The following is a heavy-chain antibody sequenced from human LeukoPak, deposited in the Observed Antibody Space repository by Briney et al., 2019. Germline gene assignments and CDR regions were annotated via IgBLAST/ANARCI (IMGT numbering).Heavy chain of an antibody. V-gene: IGHV3-64*01. J-gene: IGHJ6*02. CDR2: IISNGGST. CDR1: GFTFSSYA. Sequence: GGSLRLSCAASGFTFSSYAMHWVRQAPGKGLEYVSAIISNGGSTYYANSVKGRFTISRDNSKNTLYLQMGSLRAEDMAVYYCARNGGSTRFLEWLALDVWGQGTTVTVSS. CDR3: ARNGGSTRFLEWLALDV. D-gene: IGHD3-3*01.